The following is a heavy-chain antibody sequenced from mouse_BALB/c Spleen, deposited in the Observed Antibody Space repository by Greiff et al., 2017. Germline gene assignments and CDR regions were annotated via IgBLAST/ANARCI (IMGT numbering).Heavy chain of an antibody. CDR1: GYSITSGYY. V-gene: IGHV3-6*02. J-gene: IGHJ4*01. D-gene: IGHD2-4*01. CDR3: ARDDYDYGYAMDY. CDR2: ISYDGSN. Sequence: EVKLQESGPGLVKPSQSLSLTCSVTGYSITSGYYWNWIRQFPGNKLEWMGYISYDGSNNYNPSLKNRISITRDTSKNQFFLKLNSVTTEDTATYYCARDDYDYGYAMDYWGQGTSVTVSS.